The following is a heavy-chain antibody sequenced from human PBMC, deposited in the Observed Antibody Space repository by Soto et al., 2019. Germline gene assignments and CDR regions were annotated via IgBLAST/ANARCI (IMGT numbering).Heavy chain of an antibody. CDR1: GGTFNSYS. CDR3: ARGQYYYDSSGRRGFDY. J-gene: IGHJ4*02. CDR2: IIPIFGTA. D-gene: IGHD3-22*01. Sequence: SVKVSCKASGGTFNSYSISWARQAPGQGLEWMGGIIPIFGTANYAQKFQGRVTITADESTSTAYMELSSLRSEDTAVYYCARGQYYYDSSGRRGFDYWGQGTLVTVSS. V-gene: IGHV1-69*13.